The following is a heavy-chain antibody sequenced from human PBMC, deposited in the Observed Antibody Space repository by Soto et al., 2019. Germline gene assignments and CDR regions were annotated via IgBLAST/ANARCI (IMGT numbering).Heavy chain of an antibody. D-gene: IGHD2-2*01. CDR1: GFTFSSYG. J-gene: IGHJ4*02. V-gene: IGHV3-33*01. CDR3: ASSRRGYCSSTSCSVFDY. CDR2: IWYDGSTK. Sequence: QVQLVESGGGVVQPGRSLRLSCAASGFTFSSYGMHWVRQAPGKGLEWVAVIWYDGSTKYYADSVKGRFTISIDNSKNTVYLQMNSLRAEDTAVYYCASSRRGYCSSTSCSVFDYWGQGTLVTVSS.